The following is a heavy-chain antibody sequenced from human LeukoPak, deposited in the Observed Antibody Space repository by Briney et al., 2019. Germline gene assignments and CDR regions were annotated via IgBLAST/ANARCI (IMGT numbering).Heavy chain of an antibody. CDR2: IKQDGSEK. J-gene: IGHJ6*02. D-gene: IGHD2-8*01. CDR1: RFIFRSYW. Sequence: GGSLRLSCVASRFIFRSYWMTWVRQAPGKGLEWVANIKQDGSEKYYVDSVKGRFTISRDNAQNSLYLQMNSLRAEDTAVYYCARRMDPYNFFYSMDVWGQGTTVTVSS. CDR3: ARRMDPYNFFYSMDV. V-gene: IGHV3-7*03.